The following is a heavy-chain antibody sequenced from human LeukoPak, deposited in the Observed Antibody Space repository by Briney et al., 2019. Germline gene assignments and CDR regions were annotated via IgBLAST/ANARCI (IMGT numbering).Heavy chain of an antibody. CDR1: GYTFTSYG. CDR3: ARDEGKYYDILTAPPHY. CDR2: ISAYNGNT. D-gene: IGHD3-9*01. J-gene: IGHJ4*02. V-gene: IGHV1-18*01. Sequence: ASVKVSCKASGYTFTSYGISWVRQAPGQGLEWMGWISAYNGNTNYAQKLQGRVTMTTDTSTSTAYMELRSLRSDDTAVYYCARDEGKYYDILTAPPHYWGQGTLVTVSS.